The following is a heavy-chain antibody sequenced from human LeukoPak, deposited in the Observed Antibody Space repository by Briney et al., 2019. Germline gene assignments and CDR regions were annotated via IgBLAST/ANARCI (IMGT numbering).Heavy chain of an antibody. CDR2: IIPIFGTA. J-gene: IGHJ4*02. Sequence: TVKVSCKASGGTFSSYAISWVRQAPGQGLEWMGGIIPIFGTANYAQKFQGRVTITADESTSTAYMELSSLRSEDTAVYYCARDMVVGATTYFDYWGQGTLVTVFS. D-gene: IGHD1-26*01. CDR3: ARDMVVGATTYFDY. V-gene: IGHV1-69*13. CDR1: GGTFSSYA.